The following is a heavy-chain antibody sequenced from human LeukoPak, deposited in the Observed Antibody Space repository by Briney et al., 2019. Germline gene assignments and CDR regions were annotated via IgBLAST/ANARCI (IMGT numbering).Heavy chain of an antibody. J-gene: IGHJ5*02. CDR1: GFTFSSYA. D-gene: IGHD3-9*01. Sequence: GGSLRLSCAASGFTFSSYAMSWVRQAPGKGLEWVSGINWNGGSTGYADSVKGRFTISRDNAKNSLYLQMNSLRAEDTALYYCARGNYDIGWFDPWGQGTLVTVSS. CDR2: INWNGGST. CDR3: ARGNYDIGWFDP. V-gene: IGHV3-20*04.